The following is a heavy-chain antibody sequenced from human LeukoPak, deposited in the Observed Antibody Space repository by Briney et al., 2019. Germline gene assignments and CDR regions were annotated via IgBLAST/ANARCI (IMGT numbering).Heavy chain of an antibody. D-gene: IGHD5-24*01. V-gene: IGHV3-33*01. CDR2: IRYDGTNK. J-gene: IGHJ5*02. Sequence: GGSLRLSCAASGFTFSNYGMHWVRQAPGKGLEWVAVIRYDGTNKYYADSVRGRFTISRDNSKNTLFLQMNSLRADDTAVYYCARVKVEMATIGWLDPWGQGTLVTVSS. CDR3: ARVKVEMATIGWLDP. CDR1: GFTFSNYG.